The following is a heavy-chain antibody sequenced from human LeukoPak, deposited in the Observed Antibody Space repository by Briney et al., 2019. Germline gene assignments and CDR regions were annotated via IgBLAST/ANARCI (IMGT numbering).Heavy chain of an antibody. J-gene: IGHJ4*02. V-gene: IGHV1-8*02. CDR1: GYTFTSYG. Sequence: ASVKVSCKASGYTFTSYGINWVRQATGQGLEWMGWMNPNSGNTGYAQKFQGRVTMTRNTSISTAYMELSSLRSEDTAVYYCARVTRITTVTTSSWNYWGQGTLVTVSS. CDR3: ARVTRITTVTTSSWNY. D-gene: IGHD4-11*01. CDR2: MNPNSGNT.